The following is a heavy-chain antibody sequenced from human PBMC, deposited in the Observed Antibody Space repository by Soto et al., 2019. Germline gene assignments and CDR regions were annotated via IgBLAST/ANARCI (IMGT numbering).Heavy chain of an antibody. J-gene: IGHJ4*02. V-gene: IGHV3-33*01. CDR1: GFTFSSYG. D-gene: IGHD4-17*01. CDR3: ASERGDNGDYADY. Sequence: QVQLVESGGGVVQPGRSLRLSCAASGFTFSSYGMHWVRQAPGKGLEWVAVIWYDGSNKYYADSVKGRFTISRDNSKNTLYLQMNSLRAEDTAVYYCASERGDNGDYADYWGQGTLVTVSS. CDR2: IWYDGSNK.